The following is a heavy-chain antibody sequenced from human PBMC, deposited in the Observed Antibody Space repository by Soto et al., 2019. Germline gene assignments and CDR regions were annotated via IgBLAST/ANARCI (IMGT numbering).Heavy chain of an antibody. V-gene: IGHV4-59*01. D-gene: IGHD3-10*01. J-gene: IGHJ6*03. Sequence: SETLSLTCTVSGGSISSYYWSWIRQPPGKGLEWIGYIYYSGSTNYNPSLKSRVTISVDTSKNQFSLKLSSVTAADTAVYYCARGLWSELYYYYMDVWGKGTTVTVSS. CDR2: IYYSGST. CDR3: ARGLWSELYYYYMDV. CDR1: GGSISSYY.